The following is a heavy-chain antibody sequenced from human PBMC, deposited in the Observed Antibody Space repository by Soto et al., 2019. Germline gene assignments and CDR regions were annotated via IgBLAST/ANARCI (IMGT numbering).Heavy chain of an antibody. Sequence: EVQLVESGGGLVKPGGSLRLSCAASGFTFSNALMSWVRQAPGKGLEWVGRIISKADGGTTDYAAPVKGRFTISRDDSKNVLYLQMNSLKTEDTAVYYCATGLTIFGVVIDPWGQGTLVTVSS. J-gene: IGHJ5*02. V-gene: IGHV3-15*01. D-gene: IGHD3-3*01. CDR2: IISKADGGTT. CDR3: ATGLTIFGVVIDP. CDR1: GFTFSNAL.